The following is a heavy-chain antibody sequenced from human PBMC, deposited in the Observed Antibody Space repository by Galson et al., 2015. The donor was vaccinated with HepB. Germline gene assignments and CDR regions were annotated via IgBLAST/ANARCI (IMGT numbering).Heavy chain of an antibody. Sequence: SLRLSCAASGFTFSSYGTHWVRPAPGKGLEWVAVISYDGSNKYYADSVKGRFTISRDNSKNTLYLQMNSLRAEDTAVYYCAKDRGYGSGSYHYFDYWGQGTLVTVSS. V-gene: IGHV3-30*18. CDR1: GFTFSSYG. CDR2: ISYDGSNK. J-gene: IGHJ4*02. CDR3: AKDRGYGSGSYHYFDY. D-gene: IGHD3-10*01.